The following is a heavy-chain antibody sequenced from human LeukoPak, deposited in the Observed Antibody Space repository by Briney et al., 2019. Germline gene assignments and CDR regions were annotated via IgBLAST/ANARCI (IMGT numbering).Heavy chain of an antibody. D-gene: IGHD2-2*01. CDR2: IIPIFGTA. Sequence: SVKVSCKTSGYTFTSYSITWVRQAPGQGLEWMGGIIPIFGTANYAQKFQGRVTITADESTSTAYMELSSLRSEDTAVYYCARVVGYCSSTSCFHHYYYYYMDVWGKGTTVTVSS. CDR3: ARVVGYCSSTSCFHHYYYYYMDV. CDR1: GYTFTSYS. V-gene: IGHV1-69*13. J-gene: IGHJ6*03.